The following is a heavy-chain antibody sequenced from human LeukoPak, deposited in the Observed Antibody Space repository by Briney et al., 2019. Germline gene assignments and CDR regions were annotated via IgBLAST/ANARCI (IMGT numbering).Heavy chain of an antibody. V-gene: IGHV5-51*01. CDR2: IYPGDSDT. Sequence: GESLKISCKGSGYSFTSYWIGWVRQMPGKGLEWMVIIYPGDSDTRYSPSFQGQVTISADKSISTAYLQWSSLKASDTAMYYCARRVGYCSGGSCYSSDAFDIWGQGTMVTVSS. J-gene: IGHJ3*02. CDR1: GYSFTSYW. CDR3: ARRVGYCSGGSCYSSDAFDI. D-gene: IGHD2-15*01.